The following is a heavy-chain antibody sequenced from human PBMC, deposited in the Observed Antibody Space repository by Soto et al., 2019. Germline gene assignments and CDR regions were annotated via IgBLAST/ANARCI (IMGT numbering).Heavy chain of an antibody. CDR2: ISYDGSNK. D-gene: IGHD3-16*01. V-gene: IGHV3-30*03. J-gene: IGHJ4*02. Sequence: GGSLRLSCAASGFIFSSYGMHWVRQAPGKGLEWVAVISYDGSNKYYADSVKGRFTISRDNSKNTLYLQMNSLRAEDTAVYYCAGFTYYFDYWGQGTLVTVSS. CDR3: AGFTYYFDY. CDR1: GFIFSSYG.